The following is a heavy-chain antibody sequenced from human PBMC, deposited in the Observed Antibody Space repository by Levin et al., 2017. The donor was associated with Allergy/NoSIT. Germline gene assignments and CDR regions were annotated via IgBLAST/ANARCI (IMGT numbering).Heavy chain of an antibody. D-gene: IGHD3-10*01. J-gene: IGHJ6*03. Sequence: SQTLSLTCAVSGGSISSGGYSWSWIRQPPGKGLEWIGYIYHSGSTYYNPSLKSRVTISVDRSKNQFSLKLSSVTAADTAVYYCARGGKRIRFGELLSHPFARYYYYMDVWGKGTTVTVSS. CDR1: GGSISSGGYS. V-gene: IGHV4-30-2*01. CDR3: ARGGKRIRFGELLSHPFARYYYYMDV. CDR2: IYHSGST.